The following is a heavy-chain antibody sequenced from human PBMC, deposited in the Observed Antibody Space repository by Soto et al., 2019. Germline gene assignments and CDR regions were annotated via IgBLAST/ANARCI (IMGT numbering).Heavy chain of an antibody. CDR1: GFTFSNYW. D-gene: IGHD1-1*01. V-gene: IGHV3-74*01. CDR2: INTDGYAS. J-gene: IGHJ6*02. CDR3: ARALDYDYSGLDV. Sequence: VQLVESGGGLVQSGGSLRLSCAASGFTFSNYWMHWVRQAPGKWLMWVSRINTDGYASSNADSVKGRFTIARDNAKNTLYLQMNSLRAEDTAVYYGARALDYDYSGLDVWGQGTTVTVS.